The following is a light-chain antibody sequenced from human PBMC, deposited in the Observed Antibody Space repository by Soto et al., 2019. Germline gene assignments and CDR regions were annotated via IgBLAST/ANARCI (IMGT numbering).Light chain of an antibody. CDR2: KDN. CDR1: SGSIVSSY. V-gene: IGLV6-57*01. J-gene: IGLJ2*01. Sequence: NFMLTQPHSVSASPGKTVTISCTRSSGSIVSSYVQWYQQRPGGSPTTVIYKDNQRPSGVPDRFSGSIARSSNSASLTISGLETDDAADYYCQSYDSSNVVFGGGTKVTVL. CDR3: QSYDSSNVV.